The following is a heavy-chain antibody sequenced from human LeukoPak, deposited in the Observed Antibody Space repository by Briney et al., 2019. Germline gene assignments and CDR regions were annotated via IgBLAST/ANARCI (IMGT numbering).Heavy chain of an antibody. CDR3: ARVYGSGSYFDY. CDR2: IIPIFGTA. J-gene: IGHJ4*02. Sequence: GSSVKVSCKASGGTFSSYAISWVRQAPGPGLEWMGGIIPIFGTANYAQKFQGRVTITADESTSTAYMELSSLRSEDTAVYYCARVYGSGSYFDYWGQGTLVTVSS. V-gene: IGHV1-69*01. D-gene: IGHD3-10*01. CDR1: GGTFSSYA.